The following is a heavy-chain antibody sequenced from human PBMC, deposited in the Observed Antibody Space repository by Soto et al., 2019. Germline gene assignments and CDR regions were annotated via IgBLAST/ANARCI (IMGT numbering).Heavy chain of an antibody. D-gene: IGHD3-16*01. J-gene: IGHJ6*02. CDR2: ISPFNGNT. CDR1: GYPFTHYG. Sequence: ASVKVSCKSSGYPFTHYGITWIRQAPGQGLEWMGWISPFNGNTNYGQTLQGRVTLTTDTSTSTVFMELRSLTSDDTAVYYCARDQSFDRTYYYGIDGWGQGTTVTVSS. CDR3: ARDQSFDRTYYYGIDG. V-gene: IGHV1-18*01.